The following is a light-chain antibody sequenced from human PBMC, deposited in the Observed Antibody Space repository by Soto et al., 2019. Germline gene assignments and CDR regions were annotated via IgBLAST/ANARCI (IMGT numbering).Light chain of an antibody. V-gene: IGKV1-39*01. Sequence: DIQMSYSPCSVSASFSNTVTITCWASQSISSYLNWYQQKPGKAPKLLIYAASSLQSGFPSRFSGSGSGTDFTLTISSLQPEDFATYYCQQSYSTPWTFGQGTKVDIK. J-gene: IGKJ1*01. CDR2: AAS. CDR3: QQSYSTPWT. CDR1: QSISSY.